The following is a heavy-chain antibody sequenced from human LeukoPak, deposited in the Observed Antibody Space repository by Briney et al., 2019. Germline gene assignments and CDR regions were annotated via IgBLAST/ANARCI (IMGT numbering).Heavy chain of an antibody. CDR1: GFTFSTYW. V-gene: IGHV3-53*04. Sequence: GGSLRLSCAASGFTFSTYWLHWVRQAPGKGLEWVSVIYSGDSTYYADSVKGRFTISRHNSKNTLYLQMSSLRAEDTAVYYCARDTGENDAFDIWGQGTMVTVSS. CDR2: IYSGDST. J-gene: IGHJ3*02. D-gene: IGHD7-27*01. CDR3: ARDTGENDAFDI.